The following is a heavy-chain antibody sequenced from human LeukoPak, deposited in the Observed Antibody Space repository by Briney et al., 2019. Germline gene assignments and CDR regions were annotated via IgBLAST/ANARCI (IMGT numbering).Heavy chain of an antibody. J-gene: IGHJ4*02. Sequence: PGGSLRLSCAASGFTFSSYGMHWVRQAPGKGLGWVAFIRYDGSNKYYADSVKGRFTISRDNSKNTLYLQMNSLRAEDTAVYYCAKDLIDILTGGQGVFDYWGQGTLVTVSS. CDR1: GFTFSSYG. CDR2: IRYDGSNK. V-gene: IGHV3-30*02. D-gene: IGHD3-9*01. CDR3: AKDLIDILTGGQGVFDY.